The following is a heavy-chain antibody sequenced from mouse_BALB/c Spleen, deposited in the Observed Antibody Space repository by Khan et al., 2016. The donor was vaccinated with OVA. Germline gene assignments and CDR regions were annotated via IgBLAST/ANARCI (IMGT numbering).Heavy chain of an antibody. Sequence: QVQLQQPGAELVRPGASVKLSCKTSGYTFTNYWINWVKQRPGQGLEWIGNIYPSDSYTNYHQKFKDKATLTVDQSSSPAYMQLTSPTTEDSAVEYYTRGDPGNFDYWAHGTTLTVSS. CDR2: IYPSDSYT. CDR1: GYTFTNYW. D-gene: IGHD2-13*01. J-gene: IGHJ2*01. CDR3: TRGDPGNFDY. V-gene: IGHV1-69*02.